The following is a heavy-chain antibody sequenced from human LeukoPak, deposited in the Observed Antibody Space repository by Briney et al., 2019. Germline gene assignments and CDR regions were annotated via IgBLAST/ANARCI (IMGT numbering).Heavy chain of an antibody. J-gene: IGHJ4*02. V-gene: IGHV4-39*07. Sequence: SETLSLTCTVSGGSISSSSYYWGWIRQPPGKGLEWIGSIYYSGSTYYNPSLKSRVTISVDTSKNQFSLKLSSVTAADTAVYYCARGGVVPRDYFDYWGQGTLVTVSS. CDR3: ARGGVVPRDYFDY. CDR1: GGSISSSSYY. CDR2: IYYSGST. D-gene: IGHD2-2*01.